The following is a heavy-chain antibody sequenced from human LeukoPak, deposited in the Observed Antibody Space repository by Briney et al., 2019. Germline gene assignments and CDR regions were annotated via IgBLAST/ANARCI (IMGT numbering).Heavy chain of an antibody. CDR1: GYTFTGYY. J-gene: IGHJ6*02. CDR3: AREQLLRGYCSGGSCYSDYYGMDV. CDR2: INPNSGGT. D-gene: IGHD2-15*01. Sequence: GASVKVSCKASGYTFTGYYMHWVRQAPGQGLEWMGWINPNSGGTNYAQKFQGRVTMTRDTSISTAYMELSRLRSDDTAVYYCAREQLLRGYCSGGSCYSDYYGMDVWGQGTTVTVSS. V-gene: IGHV1-2*02.